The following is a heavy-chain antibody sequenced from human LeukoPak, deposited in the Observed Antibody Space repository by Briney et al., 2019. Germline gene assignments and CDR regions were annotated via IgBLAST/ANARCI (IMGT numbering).Heavy chain of an antibody. Sequence: GASVKVSCKASGYTFTGYYMHWVRQAPGQGLEWMGWINPNSGGTNYAQKFQGRVTMTRDTSISTAYMELSRLRSDDTAVYYCARDYASGEYYNWFDPWGQGTLVTVSS. V-gene: IGHV1-2*02. D-gene: IGHD3-22*01. CDR1: GYTFTGYY. CDR3: ARDYASGEYYNWFDP. J-gene: IGHJ5*02. CDR2: INPNSGGT.